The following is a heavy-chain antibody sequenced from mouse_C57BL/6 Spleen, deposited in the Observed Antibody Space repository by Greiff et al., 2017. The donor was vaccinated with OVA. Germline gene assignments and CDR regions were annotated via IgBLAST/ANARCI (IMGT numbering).Heavy chain of an antibody. CDR3: ARGGYYGSSSDYFAY. CDR2: INPNNGGT. CDR1: GYTFTDYN. V-gene: IGHV1-18*01. Sequence: VQLQQSGPELVKPGASVKIPCKASGYTFTDYNMDWVKQSHGKSLEWIGDINPNNGGTIYNQKFKGKATLTVDKSSSTAYMELRSLTSEDTAVYDCARGGYYGSSSDYFAYWGQGTPLTVSS. D-gene: IGHD1-1*01. J-gene: IGHJ2*01.